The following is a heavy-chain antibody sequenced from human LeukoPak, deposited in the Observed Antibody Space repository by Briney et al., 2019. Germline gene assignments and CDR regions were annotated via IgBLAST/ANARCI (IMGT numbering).Heavy chain of an antibody. Sequence: PSETLSLTCTVSGGSISSSSYYWGWIRQPPGKGLEWIGYIYDSGSTYYKPSLKSRVTISLDRSNNQFSLKMTSVTAADTAIYYCARYGGSGTNYFDYWGQGTLVTVSS. D-gene: IGHD3-10*01. CDR2: IYDSGST. V-gene: IGHV4-39*07. CDR3: ARYGGSGTNYFDY. CDR1: GGSISSSSYY. J-gene: IGHJ4*02.